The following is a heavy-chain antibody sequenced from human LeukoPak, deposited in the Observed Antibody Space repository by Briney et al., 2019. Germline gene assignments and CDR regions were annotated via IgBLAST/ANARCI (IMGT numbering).Heavy chain of an antibody. CDR3: ARVVTTYEYYFDY. D-gene: IGHD4-17*01. CDR2: IYYSGST. V-gene: IGHV4-59*01. CDR1: GGSISNYY. J-gene: IGHJ4*02. Sequence: SETLSLTCTVSGGSISNYYWSWIRQPPGKGLEWIGYIYYSGSTNYNPSLKSRVTISVDTSKNQFSLKLSSVTAADTAVYYCARVVTTYEYYFDYWGQGTLVTVSS.